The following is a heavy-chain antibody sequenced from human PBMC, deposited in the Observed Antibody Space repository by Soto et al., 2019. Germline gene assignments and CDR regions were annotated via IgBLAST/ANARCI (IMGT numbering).Heavy chain of an antibody. V-gene: IGHV3-49*03. CDR2: IRSKAYGGTT. CDR1: GFTFGDYA. D-gene: IGHD3-9*01. CDR3: TSPLRYFDWLADY. Sequence: GGSLRLSCTASGFTFGDYAMSWFRQAPGKGLEWVGFIRSKAYGGTTEYAASVKGRFTISRDDSKSIAYLQMNSLKTEDTAVYYCTSPLRYFDWLADYWGQGTLVTVSS. J-gene: IGHJ4*02.